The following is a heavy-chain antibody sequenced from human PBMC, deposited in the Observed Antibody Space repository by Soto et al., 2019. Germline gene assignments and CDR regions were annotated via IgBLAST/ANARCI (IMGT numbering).Heavy chain of an antibody. J-gene: IGHJ4*02. Sequence: TSETLSLTCDVSGASISSVYWWSWVRQSPGKGLEWIGEISQRGSANYRPSLKSRVTMSLDTSKNQFSLRLTSVTAADTAVYYCARYSALSGTYYFDDSGQGTLVTVSS. D-gene: IGHD6-13*01. CDR1: GASISSVYW. CDR3: ARYSALSGTYYFDD. V-gene: IGHV4-4*02. CDR2: ISQRGSA.